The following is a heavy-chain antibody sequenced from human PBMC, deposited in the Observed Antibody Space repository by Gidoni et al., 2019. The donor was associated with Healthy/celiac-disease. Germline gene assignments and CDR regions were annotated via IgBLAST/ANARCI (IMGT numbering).Heavy chain of an antibody. CDR2: IYYSGST. J-gene: IGHJ4*02. V-gene: IGHV4-59*01. D-gene: IGHD6-6*01. CDR3: ALGQLVLDY. CDR1: GGSISSYY. Sequence: QVQLQESGPGLVKPSETLSLTCPVSGGSISSYYWSWIRQPPGKGLEWIGYIYYSGSTNYNPSLKSRVTISVDTSKNQFSLKLSSVTAADTAVYYCALGQLVLDYWGQGTLVTVSS.